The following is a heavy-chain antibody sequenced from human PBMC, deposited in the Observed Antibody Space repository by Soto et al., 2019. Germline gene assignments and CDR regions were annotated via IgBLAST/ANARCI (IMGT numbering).Heavy chain of an antibody. D-gene: IGHD5-18*01. V-gene: IGHV4-59*01. CDR2: MYHGGST. CDR1: GGSMSSYY. J-gene: IGHJ4*02. CDR3: ARSSSTRYRFGYFAFDY. Sequence: QVQLQESGPGLVKPSETLSLTCTVSGGSMSSYYWCWIRQPPGKGLEWIGYMYHGGSTNHNPSLKSRVTLSVDTSKTQFSLNLSSVTSADTAVYYCARSSSTRYRFGYFAFDYWGQGTLVTVSS.